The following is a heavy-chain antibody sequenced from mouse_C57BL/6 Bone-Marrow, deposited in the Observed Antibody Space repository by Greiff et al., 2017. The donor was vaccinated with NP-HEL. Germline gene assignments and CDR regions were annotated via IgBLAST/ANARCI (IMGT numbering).Heavy chain of an antibody. J-gene: IGHJ3*01. V-gene: IGHV1-69*01. Sequence: LQQPGAELVMPGASVKLSCKASGYTFTSYWMHWVKQRPGQGLEWIGEIDPSDSYTNYHQKFKGKSTFTVDKSSSTAYMQLSSLTSEDSAVYYCAREGDSSGYGAWFAYWGQGTLVTVSA. CDR1: GYTFTSYW. CDR3: AREGDSSGYGAWFAY. CDR2: IDPSDSYT. D-gene: IGHD3-2*02.